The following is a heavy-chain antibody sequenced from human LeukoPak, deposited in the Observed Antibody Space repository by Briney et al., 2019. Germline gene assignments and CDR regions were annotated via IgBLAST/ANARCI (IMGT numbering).Heavy chain of an antibody. V-gene: IGHV1-69*05. D-gene: IGHD3-10*01. CDR1: GGTFSSYA. J-gene: IGHJ4*02. Sequence: GSSVKVSCKASGGTFSSYAISWVRQAPGQGLEWMGGIIPIFGTANYAQKFQGRVTITTDESTSTAYMELSSLRSEDTAVYYCARSGQGGPAGVIEYYFDYWGQGTLVTVSS. CDR3: ARSGQGGPAGVIEYYFDY. CDR2: IIPIFGTA.